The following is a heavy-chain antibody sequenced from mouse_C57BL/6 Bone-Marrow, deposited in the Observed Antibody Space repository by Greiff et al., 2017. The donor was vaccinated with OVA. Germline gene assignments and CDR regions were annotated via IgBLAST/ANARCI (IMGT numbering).Heavy chain of an antibody. CDR2: INPYNVGT. Sequence: VQLQQSGPVLVKPGASVKMSCKASGYTFTDYYMNWVKQSHGKSLEWIGVINPYNVGTSYNQKFKGKATLTVDKSSSTAYMELNSLTSEDSAVYYCARLSWGYFDVWGTGTTVTVSS. J-gene: IGHJ1*03. CDR1: GYTFTDYY. V-gene: IGHV1-19*01. CDR3: ARLSWGYFDV.